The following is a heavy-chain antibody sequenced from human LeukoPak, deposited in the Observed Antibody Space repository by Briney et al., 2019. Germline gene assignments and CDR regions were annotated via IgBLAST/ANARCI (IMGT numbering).Heavy chain of an antibody. CDR2: IKSSGDST. Sequence: GGSLRLSCAASGFTFSNYAMSWVRQAPGKGLEWVSTIKSSGDSTFYADSVKGRFTISRDNPKNTLYLQMDSLRAEDTAVYYCARDRIAAAPVDYWGQGTLVTVSS. J-gene: IGHJ4*02. CDR3: ARDRIAAAPVDY. D-gene: IGHD6-13*01. CDR1: GFTFSNYA. V-gene: IGHV3-23*01.